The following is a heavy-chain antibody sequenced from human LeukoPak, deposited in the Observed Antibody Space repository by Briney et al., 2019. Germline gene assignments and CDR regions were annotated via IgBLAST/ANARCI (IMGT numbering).Heavy chain of an antibody. J-gene: IGHJ6*02. Sequence: GGSLRLSCAASGFTFSSYWMHWVRQAPGKGLVWVSRIKSDGSSTSYADSVKGRFTISRDNAKNTLYLQTNSLRTEDTAVYYCARAQYYDSTTAGGMDVWGRGTTVTVSS. CDR2: IKSDGSST. CDR1: GFTFSSYW. CDR3: ARAQYYDSTTAGGMDV. V-gene: IGHV3-74*01. D-gene: IGHD3-22*01.